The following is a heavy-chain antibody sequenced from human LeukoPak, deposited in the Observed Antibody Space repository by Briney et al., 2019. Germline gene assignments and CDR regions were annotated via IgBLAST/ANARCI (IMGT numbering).Heavy chain of an antibody. CDR3: ARGGPNSSGWRIDY. CDR2: IYHSVDT. V-gene: IGHV4-59*01. J-gene: IGHJ4*02. Sequence: PSETLSLTCTVSGGSISSYYWSWIRQPPGKGLEWIGYIYHSVDTKYNASLKSRVTISVDTSKSQFSLKLSSVTAADTAVYYCARGGPNSSGWRIDYWGQGTLVTASS. CDR1: GGSISSYY. D-gene: IGHD6-19*01.